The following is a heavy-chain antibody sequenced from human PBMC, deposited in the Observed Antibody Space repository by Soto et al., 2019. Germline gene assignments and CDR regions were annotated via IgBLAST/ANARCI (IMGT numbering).Heavy chain of an antibody. D-gene: IGHD3-10*01. V-gene: IGHV4-39*01. CDR1: GGSISSSSYY. Sequence: QLQLQEPGPGLVKPSETLSLTCTVSGGSISSSSYYWGWIRQPPGKGLEWIGNIYYSGSTYYNPSLKSRVTISVDTSKNQFSLKLSSVTAADTAVYYCARLMLGGAGSYREDYWGQGTLVTVSS. J-gene: IGHJ4*02. CDR3: ARLMLGGAGSYREDY. CDR2: IYYSGST.